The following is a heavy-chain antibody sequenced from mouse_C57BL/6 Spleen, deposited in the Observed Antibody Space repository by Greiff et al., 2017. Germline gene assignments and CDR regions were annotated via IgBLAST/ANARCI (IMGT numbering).Heavy chain of an antibody. V-gene: IGHV5-6*01. CDR2: ISSGGSYT. CDR1: GFTFSSYG. D-gene: IGHD2-1*01. Sequence: EVQGVESGGDLVKPGGSLKLSCAASGFTFSSYGMSWVRQTPDKRLEWVATISSGGSYTYYPDSVKGRFTISRDNAKNTRYLQMSSLKSEDTAMYYCARHPMTDGNYDYYAMDYWGQGTSVTVSS. J-gene: IGHJ4*01. CDR3: ARHPMTDGNYDYYAMDY.